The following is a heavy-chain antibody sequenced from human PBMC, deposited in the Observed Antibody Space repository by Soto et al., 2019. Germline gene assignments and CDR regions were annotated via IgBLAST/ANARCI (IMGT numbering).Heavy chain of an antibody. D-gene: IGHD3-9*01. J-gene: IGHJ6*02. CDR1: GYTFTGYY. V-gene: IGHV1-2*04. Sequence: QVQLVQSGAEVKKPGASVKVSCKASGYTFTGYYMHWVRQAPGQGLEWMGWINPNSGGPNYAQKFQGWVTMTRDRPIRPAYMELSRLRSTDTPVYYCARDFVPARYDILTGYYREYYYYGMDVWGQGTTVTVSS. CDR3: ARDFVPARYDILTGYYREYYYYGMDV. CDR2: INPNSGGP.